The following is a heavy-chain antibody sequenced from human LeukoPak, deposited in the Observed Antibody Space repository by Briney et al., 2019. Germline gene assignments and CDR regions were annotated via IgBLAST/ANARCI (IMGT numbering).Heavy chain of an antibody. CDR2: ISVSGGST. CDR3: AKRVGGFGTEFDY. CDR1: GFTFTSYA. V-gene: IGHV3-23*01. J-gene: IGHJ4*02. Sequence: GGSLRLSYAASGFTFTSYAMSWVRRAPGKGLDWGSSISVSGGSTVYADSVKGRFTISRDNSKNTLYLQMNSLRAEDTAIYYCAKRVGGFGTEFDYWGQGTLVTVSS. D-gene: IGHD3-10*01.